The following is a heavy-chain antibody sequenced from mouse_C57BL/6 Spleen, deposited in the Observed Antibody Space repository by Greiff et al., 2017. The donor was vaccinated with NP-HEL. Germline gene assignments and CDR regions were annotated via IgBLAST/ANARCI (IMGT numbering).Heavy chain of an antibody. CDR3: ARSLYYYGSSYENYAMDY. J-gene: IGHJ4*01. Sequence: EVMLVESGGGLVQPGGSLSLSCAASGFTFTDYYMSWVRQPPGKALEWLGFIRNKANGYTTEYSASVKGRFTISRYNSQSILYLQMNALRAEDSATYYCARSLYYYGSSYENYAMDYWGQGTSVTVSS. V-gene: IGHV7-3*01. D-gene: IGHD1-1*01. CDR1: GFTFTDYY. CDR2: IRNKANGYTT.